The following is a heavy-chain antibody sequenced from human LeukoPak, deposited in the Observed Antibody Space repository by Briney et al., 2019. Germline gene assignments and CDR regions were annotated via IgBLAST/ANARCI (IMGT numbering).Heavy chain of an antibody. CDR3: ARTIFGVVNAAFDI. D-gene: IGHD3-3*01. CDR1: GGSISSYY. J-gene: IGHJ3*02. Sequence: SETLSLTCTVSGGSISSYYWSWIRQPPGKGLEWIGYIYYSGSTNYNPSLKSRVTISVDTSKNQFSLKLSSVTAADTAVYYCARTIFGVVNAAFDIWGQGTMVTVSS. V-gene: IGHV4-59*12. CDR2: IYYSGST.